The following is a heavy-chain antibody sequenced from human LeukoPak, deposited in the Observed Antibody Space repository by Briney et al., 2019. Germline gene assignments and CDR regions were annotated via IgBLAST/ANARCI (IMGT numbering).Heavy chain of an antibody. J-gene: IGHJ6*03. CDR2: ISGNGGST. CDR3: AKDLTQWSKHYNYYMDV. D-gene: IGHD6-19*01. V-gene: IGHV3-23*01. CDR1: GFTFSSYG. Sequence: GGSLRLSCAASGFTFSSYGMSWVRQAPGKGLEWVSAISGNGGSTYYADSVKGRFTISRDNSKNTLYLQLNSLRGEDTAVYYCAKDLTQWSKHYNYYMDVRGKGTTVTISS.